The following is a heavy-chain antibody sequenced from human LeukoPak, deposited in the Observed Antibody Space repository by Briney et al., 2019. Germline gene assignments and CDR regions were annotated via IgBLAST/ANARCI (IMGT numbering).Heavy chain of an antibody. CDR2: IKSEADGVTI. V-gene: IGHV3-15*01. Sequence: PGGSLRLSCAASGFTFSKACMSCVRQAPGKGLEWVGRIKSEADGVTIDYAATVKGRFAISRDDSKNTVFLQMNGLKVEDSGVYYCTTWSAAYRAHWGQGTLVTVSS. J-gene: IGHJ4*02. D-gene: IGHD2-15*01. CDR1: GFTFSKAC. CDR3: TTWSAAYRAH.